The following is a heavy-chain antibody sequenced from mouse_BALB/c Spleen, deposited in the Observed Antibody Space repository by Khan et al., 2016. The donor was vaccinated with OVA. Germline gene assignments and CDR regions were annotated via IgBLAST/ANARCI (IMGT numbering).Heavy chain of an antibody. Sequence: DLVKPGTSVKLYCKASGYTFTSYWINWIKQRPGQGLEWIGRIGPGSSNTYYNEMFKGKAALTVDTSSSTAYIQLSSLSSEDSAVYFCAREKYYCRSCYAMDYWGQGTSVTVSS. CDR2: IGPGSSNT. CDR1: GYTFTSYW. D-gene: IGHD1-1*01. CDR3: AREKYYCRSCYAMDY. J-gene: IGHJ4*01. V-gene: IGHV1S41*01.